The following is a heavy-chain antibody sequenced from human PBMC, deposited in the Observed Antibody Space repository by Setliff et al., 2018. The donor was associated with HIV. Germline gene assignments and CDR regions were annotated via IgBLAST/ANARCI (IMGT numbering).Heavy chain of an antibody. CDR1: GDSISSNNYY. V-gene: IGHV4-39*07. Sequence: SETLSLTCTVSGDSISSNNYYWGWIRQPPGKGPEWIGSTFYSETVYYGGRTYYSPSLKSRVTISVDTSKNQFSLSLTSVTAADTAVYYCARGVPLLPPHYWGQGTLVSVSS. CDR2: TFYSETVYYGGRT. CDR3: ARGVPLLPPHY. D-gene: IGHD2-21*02. J-gene: IGHJ4*02.